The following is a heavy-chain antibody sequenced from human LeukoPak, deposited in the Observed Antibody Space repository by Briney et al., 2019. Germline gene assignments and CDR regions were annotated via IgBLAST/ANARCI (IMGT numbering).Heavy chain of an antibody. CDR1: GGSFSGYY. CDR2: INHSGST. J-gene: IGHJ4*02. Sequence: SETLSLTCAVYGGSFSGYYWSWVRQPPGKGLEWIGEINHSGSTNYNPSLKSRVTISVDTSKNQFSLKLSSVTAADTAVYYCARLPRGYCSSTSCYIRSGYFDHWGQGTLVTVSS. CDR3: ARLPRGYCSSTSCYIRSGYFDH. V-gene: IGHV4-34*01. D-gene: IGHD2-2*02.